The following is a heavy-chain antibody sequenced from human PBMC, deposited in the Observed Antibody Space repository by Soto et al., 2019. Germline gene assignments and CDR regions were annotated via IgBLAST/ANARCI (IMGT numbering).Heavy chain of an antibody. CDR2: ISYDGSNK. CDR3: ARDLGTTPFDY. V-gene: IGHV3-30-3*01. D-gene: IGHD3-16*01. Sequence: GGSLRLSCAASGFTFSSSAMNWVRQAPGKGLEWVAVISYDGSNKYYADSVKGRFTISRDNSKNTLYPQMNSLRPEDTAVYYCARDLGTTPFDYWGQGTLVTVSS. CDR1: GFTFSSSA. J-gene: IGHJ4*02.